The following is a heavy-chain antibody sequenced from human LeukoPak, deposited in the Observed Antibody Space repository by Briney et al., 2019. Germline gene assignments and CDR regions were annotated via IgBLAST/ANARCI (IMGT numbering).Heavy chain of an antibody. D-gene: IGHD3-10*02. CDR3: AASVRGVIEFDY. CDR2: ISGSGGST. V-gene: IGHV3-23*01. CDR1: GFTFSSYA. Sequence: GGSLRLSCAASGFTFSSYAMSWVRQAPGKGLEWVSAISGSGGSTYYADSVKGRFTISRDNSKTTLYLQMNGLRAEDTAVYYCAASVRGVIEFDYWGQGTLVTVSS. J-gene: IGHJ4*02.